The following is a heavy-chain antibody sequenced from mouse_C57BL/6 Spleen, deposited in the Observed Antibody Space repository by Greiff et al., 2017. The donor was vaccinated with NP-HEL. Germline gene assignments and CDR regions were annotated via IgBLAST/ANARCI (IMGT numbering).Heavy chain of an antibody. D-gene: IGHD1-1*01. CDR2: IHPNSGST. CDR1: GYTFTSYW. J-gene: IGHJ3*01. Sequence: QVQLQQPGAELVKPGASVKLSCKASGYTFTSYWMHWVKQRPGQGLEWIGMIHPNSGSTNYNEKFKSKATLTVDKSSSTAYMQLSSLTSEDSAVYYCARGENYYGSSSFAYWGQGTLVTVSA. V-gene: IGHV1-64*01. CDR3: ARGENYYGSSSFAY.